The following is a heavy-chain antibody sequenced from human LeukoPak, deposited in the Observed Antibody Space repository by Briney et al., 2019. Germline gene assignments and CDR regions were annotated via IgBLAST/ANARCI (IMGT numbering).Heavy chain of an antibody. CDR3: ARGQVRGYSGYAEFDY. CDR2: IIPIFGTA. J-gene: IGHJ4*02. D-gene: IGHD5-12*01. V-gene: IGHV1-69*13. CDR1: GGTFSSYA. Sequence: SVKVSCKASGGTFSSYAISWERQAPGQGLEWMGGIIPIFGTANYAQKFQGRVTITADESTSTAYMELSSLRSEDTAVYYCARGQVRGYSGYAEFDYWGQGTLVTVSS.